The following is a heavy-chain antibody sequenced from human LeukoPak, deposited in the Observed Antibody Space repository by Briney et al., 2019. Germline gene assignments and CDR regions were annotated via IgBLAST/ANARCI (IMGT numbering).Heavy chain of an antibody. CDR1: GYTFTSYG. Sequence: ASVKVSCKASGYTFTSYGISWVRQAPGQGLEWMGWISAYNGNTNYAQKLQGRVTMTTDTSTSTAYRKLRSLRSDDTAGYYCARDRDGYSSGWSAFDIWGQGKMVTVSS. D-gene: IGHD6-19*01. CDR3: ARDRDGYSSGWSAFDI. J-gene: IGHJ3*02. V-gene: IGHV1-18*01. CDR2: ISAYNGNT.